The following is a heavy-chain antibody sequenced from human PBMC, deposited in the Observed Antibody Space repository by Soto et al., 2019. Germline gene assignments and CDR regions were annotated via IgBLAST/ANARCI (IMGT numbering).Heavy chain of an antibody. CDR2: ISYDGSNK. D-gene: IGHD6-13*01. CDR1: GSTFSSYG. V-gene: IGHV3-30*18. J-gene: IGHJ6*03. Sequence: GGSLRLSCAVSGSTFSSYGMHWVRQAPGKGLEWVAAISYDGSNKYYADSVKGRFTISRDNSKNTLYLQMNSLRAEDTAVYYCAKGYSSSWYYCYYYIDVWGKGTTVTVSS. CDR3: AKGYSSSWYYCYYYIDV.